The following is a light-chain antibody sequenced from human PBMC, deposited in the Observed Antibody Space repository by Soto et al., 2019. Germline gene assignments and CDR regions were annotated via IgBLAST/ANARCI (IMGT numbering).Light chain of an antibody. CDR2: DVS. CDR3: SSYTSSSTYD. CDR1: SSDVGSYNR. V-gene: IGLV2-18*02. Sequence: QSVLTQPPSVSGSPGQSVTISCTGTSSDVGSYNRVSWYQQPPGTAPKVMIYDVSNRPSGVPDRFSGSKSGNTASLTISGLQAEDESDYYCSSYTSSSTYDFGTGTKVTVL. J-gene: IGLJ1*01.